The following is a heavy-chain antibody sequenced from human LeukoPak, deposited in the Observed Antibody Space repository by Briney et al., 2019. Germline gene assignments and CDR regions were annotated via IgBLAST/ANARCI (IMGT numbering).Heavy chain of an antibody. CDR2: IWYDGSNK. Sequence: GGSLRLSCAASGFTFSSYGMHWVRQAPGKGLEWVAVIWYDGSNKYYADSVKRRFTISRDNSKNTMDLQMNSLRAEDTAVYYCARDRNTAMVTIVRGMDVWGQETTVTVSS. D-gene: IGHD5-18*01. V-gene: IGHV3-33*01. CDR3: ARDRNTAMVTIVRGMDV. CDR1: GFTFSSYG. J-gene: IGHJ6*02.